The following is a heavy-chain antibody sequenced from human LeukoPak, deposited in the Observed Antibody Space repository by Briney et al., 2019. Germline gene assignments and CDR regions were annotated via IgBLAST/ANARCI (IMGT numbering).Heavy chain of an antibody. CDR2: SYDGSNK. D-gene: IGHD3-22*01. V-gene: IGHV3-30-3*01. Sequence: SYDGSNKYYADSVKGRFTIYRENSKKTLYLQMNSLRAEDTAVYYCASPTDDSSGYEEYFQHWGQGTLVTVSS. J-gene: IGHJ1*01. CDR3: ASPTDDSSGYEEYFQH.